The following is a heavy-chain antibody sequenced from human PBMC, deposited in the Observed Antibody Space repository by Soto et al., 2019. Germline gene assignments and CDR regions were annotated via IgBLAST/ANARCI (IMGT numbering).Heavy chain of an antibody. J-gene: IGHJ5*02. V-gene: IGHV3-48*01. D-gene: IGHD6-13*01. Sequence: EVQLVASGGGLVQPGGSLRLSCEASGFIFSTYSMNWVRQAPGKGLEWLSYIYTSGSHPDYADSVKGRFTISRDNARNSLYLQMNSLRAEDTAVYYCARHPDRIAQIGWFDPWGQGPLVTVPS. CDR3: ARHPDRIAQIGWFDP. CDR2: IYTSGSHP. CDR1: GFIFSTYS.